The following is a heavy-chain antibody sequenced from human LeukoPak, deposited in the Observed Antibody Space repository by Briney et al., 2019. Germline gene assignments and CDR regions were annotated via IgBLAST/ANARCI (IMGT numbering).Heavy chain of an antibody. CDR2: IIPNSGGT. CDR3: ARRSGSYYPDY. J-gene: IGHJ4*02. V-gene: IGHV1-2*06. Sequence: GASVKVSCKASGYTFTGYYMHWVRQAPGQGLEWMGRIIPNSGGTSYAQKFQDRVTMTRDTSTSTAYMELSRLRSDDTAVYYCARRSGSYYPDYWGQGTLVTVSS. CDR1: GYTFTGYY. D-gene: IGHD1-26*01.